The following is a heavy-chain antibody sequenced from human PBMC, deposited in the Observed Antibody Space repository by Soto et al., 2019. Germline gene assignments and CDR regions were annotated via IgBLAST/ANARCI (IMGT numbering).Heavy chain of an antibody. CDR1: GYTFTSYY. J-gene: IGHJ4*02. D-gene: IGHD5-12*01. CDR3: ASRREGYNPFFDD. CDR2: INPSGGST. Sequence: ASVKVSCKASGYTFTSYYMHWVRQAPGQGLEWMGIINPSGGSTSYAQKFQGRVTMTRDTSTSTVYMELSSLRSEDTAVYYCASRREGYNPFFDDWGQGILVTVSS. V-gene: IGHV1-46*01.